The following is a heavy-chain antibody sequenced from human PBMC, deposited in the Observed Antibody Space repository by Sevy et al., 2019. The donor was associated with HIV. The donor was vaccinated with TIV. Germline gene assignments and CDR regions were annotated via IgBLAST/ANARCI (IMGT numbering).Heavy chain of an antibody. J-gene: IGHJ4*02. CDR2: IKQDGDEK. CDR1: GFSFTSHW. D-gene: IGHD3-10*01. Sequence: GGSLRLSCAASGFSFTSHWMTWVRQAPGKGLEWVANIKQDGDEKNYLESVRGRFTISRENAWRTVYLHVNDLRADDTAVYYCARGPANLEFWGQGTPGTVSS. CDR3: ARGPANLEF. V-gene: IGHV3-7*04.